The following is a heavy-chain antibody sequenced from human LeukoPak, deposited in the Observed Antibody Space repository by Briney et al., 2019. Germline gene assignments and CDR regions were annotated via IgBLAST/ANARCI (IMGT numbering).Heavy chain of an antibody. CDR2: INPRGGST. J-gene: IGHJ4*02. CDR1: GYTFTTYY. Sequence: ASVKVSCKASGYTFTTYYMHWVRQDPGQGLEWVGIINPRGGSTTYAQKFQGRVTMTRDTSTSTVYMELSSLKSDDTAVYYCARGGGPGNYPFDFWGQGTLVTVSS. V-gene: IGHV1-46*01. D-gene: IGHD1-7*01. CDR3: ARGGGPGNYPFDF.